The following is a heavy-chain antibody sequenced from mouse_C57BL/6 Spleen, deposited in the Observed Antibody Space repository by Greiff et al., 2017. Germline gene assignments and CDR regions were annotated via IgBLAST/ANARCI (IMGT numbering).Heavy chain of an antibody. CDR3: ARTGYSNYEFDYAMDY. CDR1: GYTFTSYW. Sequence: QVQLQQPGAELVKPGASVKMSCKASGYTFTSYWITWVKQRPGQGLEWIGDIYPGSGRTNYNEKFKSKATLTVDTSSSTAYMQLSSLTSEDSAVYYCARTGYSNYEFDYAMDYWGQGTSVTVSS. CDR2: IYPGSGRT. J-gene: IGHJ4*01. V-gene: IGHV1-55*01. D-gene: IGHD2-5*01.